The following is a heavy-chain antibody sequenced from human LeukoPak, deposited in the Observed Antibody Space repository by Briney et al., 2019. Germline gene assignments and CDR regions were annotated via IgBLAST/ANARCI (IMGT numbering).Heavy chain of an antibody. CDR2: IYHSGTT. CDR1: GGSIRSSSHY. V-gene: IGHV4-39*07. Sequence: SEALSLTCTVSGGSIRSSSHYWGWIRQPPGEGLEWIGIIYHSGTTYYNASLKSRVTISVDTSKNQFSLKLTSVTAADTAVYYCARWDEHDWAFGTWGPGILVTVSS. D-gene: IGHD3-9*01. J-gene: IGHJ5*02. CDR3: ARWDEHDWAFGT.